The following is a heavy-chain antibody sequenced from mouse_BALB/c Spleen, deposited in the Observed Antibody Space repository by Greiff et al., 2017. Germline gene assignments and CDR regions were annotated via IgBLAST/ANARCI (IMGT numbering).Heavy chain of an antibody. Sequence: EVQGVESGGGLVKPGGSLKLSCAASGFAFSSYDMSWVRQTPEKRLEWVAYISSGGGSTYYPDTVKGRFTISRDNAKNTLYLQMSSLKSEDTAMYYCARHGYDYDGGNWFAYWGQGTLVTVSA. CDR3: ARHGYDYDGGNWFAY. CDR2: ISSGGGST. CDR1: GFAFSSYD. V-gene: IGHV5-12-1*01. D-gene: IGHD2-4*01. J-gene: IGHJ3*01.